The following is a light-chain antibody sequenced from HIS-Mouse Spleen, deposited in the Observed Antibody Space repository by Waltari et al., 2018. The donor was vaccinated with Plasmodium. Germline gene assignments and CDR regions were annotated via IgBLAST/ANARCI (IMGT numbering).Light chain of an antibody. CDR2: QDS. J-gene: IGLJ2*01. Sequence: SYELTQPPSVSVSPGQTASTTCSGANLGDTYACCSQQKPGQSPVLVIYQDSKRPTGIPERFSGSNSGNTATLTISGTQAMDEADYYCQAWDSSTVVFGGGTKLTVL. CDR3: QAWDSSTVV. CDR1: NLGDTY. V-gene: IGLV3-1*01.